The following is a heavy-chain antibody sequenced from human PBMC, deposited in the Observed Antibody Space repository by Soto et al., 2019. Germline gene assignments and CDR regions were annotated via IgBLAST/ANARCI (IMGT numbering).Heavy chain of an antibody. D-gene: IGHD3-3*01. V-gene: IGHV1-24*01. Sequence: ASVKVSCKVSGYALTELSMHWVRQAPGKGLEWMGGFDPEDGETIYAQKFQGRVTMTEDTSTDTAYMELSSLRSEDTAVYYCATKPSYYDVGSGPKTINYFDYWGQGTLVTVCS. CDR1: GYALTELS. CDR3: ATKPSYYDVGSGPKTINYFDY. CDR2: FDPEDGET. J-gene: IGHJ4*02.